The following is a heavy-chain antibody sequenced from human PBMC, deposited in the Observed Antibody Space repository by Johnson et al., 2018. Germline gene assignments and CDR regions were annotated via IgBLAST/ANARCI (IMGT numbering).Heavy chain of an antibody. V-gene: IGHV3-23*04. CDR1: GFSFSNYA. CDR2: VSGSGGCT. D-gene: IGHD6-19*01. CDR3: ARIPGVAAYGEYFQH. J-gene: IGHJ1*01. Sequence: VQLVESGGGLVQPGGSLRLSWAAFGFSFSNYAMTWVRQAPGKGLEWVSLVSGSGGCTYFADSVKGRFTVSRDNSTNTLCLQMKSLRADGTALYSCARIPGVAAYGEYFQHWGQGTLVTVSS.